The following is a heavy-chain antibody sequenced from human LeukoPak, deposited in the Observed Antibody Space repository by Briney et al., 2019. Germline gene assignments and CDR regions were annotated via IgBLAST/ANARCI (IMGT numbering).Heavy chain of an antibody. V-gene: IGHV4-59*01. D-gene: IGHD3-10*01. Sequence: PSETLSLTCTVSGGSISSYYWSWIRQPPGKGLEWIGYIYYSGSTNYNPSLKSRVTISVDTSKNQFSLKLSSVTAADTAVYYCARDYYGSGSYPHYYYYGMDVWGQGTTVTVSS. CDR1: GGSISSYY. CDR3: ARDYYGSGSYPHYYYYGMDV. CDR2: IYYSGST. J-gene: IGHJ6*02.